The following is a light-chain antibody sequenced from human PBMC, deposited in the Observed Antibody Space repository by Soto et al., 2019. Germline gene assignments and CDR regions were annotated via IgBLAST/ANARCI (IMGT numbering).Light chain of an antibody. Sequence: QSAPTQPPSASGSPGQSVTFSCTGTSSDVGGYNYVSWYQQYPRKAPKLMIYEVYKRPSGVPDRFSGSKSANTASLTVSGLQPEDEADYYCSAYAGSSTWVFGGGTKLTVL. V-gene: IGLV2-8*01. CDR1: SSDVGGYNY. CDR2: EVY. CDR3: SAYAGSSTWV. J-gene: IGLJ2*01.